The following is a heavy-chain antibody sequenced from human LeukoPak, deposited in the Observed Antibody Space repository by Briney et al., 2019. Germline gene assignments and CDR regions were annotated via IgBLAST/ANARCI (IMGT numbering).Heavy chain of an antibody. CDR3: ARDVGVQLWLRGLLY. D-gene: IGHD5-18*01. V-gene: IGHV1-46*01. CDR2: INPSGGST. J-gene: IGHJ4*02. Sequence: ASVKVSCKASGYTFTSYYMHWVRQAPGQGLEWMGIINPSGGSTSYAQKFQGRVTMTRDTSTSTVCMELSSLRSEDTAVYYCARDVGVQLWLRGLLYWGQGTLVTVSS. CDR1: GYTFTSYY.